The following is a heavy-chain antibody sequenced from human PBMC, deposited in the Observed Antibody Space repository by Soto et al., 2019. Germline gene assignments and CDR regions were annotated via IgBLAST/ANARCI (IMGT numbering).Heavy chain of an antibody. D-gene: IGHD3-3*01. CDR1: GYTFTSYY. V-gene: IGHV1-46*01. CDR3: ARGYDFWSGYYPYYYYGMDV. CDR2: INPSGGST. J-gene: IGHJ6*02. Sequence: ASVKVSCKASGYTFTSYYMHWVRQAPGQRLEWMGIINPSGGSTSYAQKFQGRVTMTRDNAKNSLYLQMNSLRAEDTAVYYCARGYDFWSGYYPYYYYGMDVWGQGTTVTVSS.